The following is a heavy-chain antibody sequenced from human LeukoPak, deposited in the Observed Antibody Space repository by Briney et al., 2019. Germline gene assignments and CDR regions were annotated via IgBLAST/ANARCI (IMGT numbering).Heavy chain of an antibody. V-gene: IGHV3-21*01. CDR3: ASLNYDSSGYPGGAFDI. D-gene: IGHD3-22*01. CDR2: ISSSSSYI. J-gene: IGHJ3*02. CDR1: GFTFSSYS. Sequence: GGSLRLSCAASGFTFSSYSMNWVRQAPGKGLEWVSSISSSSSYIYYADSVKGRFTISRDNAKNSLYLQMNSLRAEDTAVYYCASLNYDSSGYPGGAFDIWGPGTMVTVSS.